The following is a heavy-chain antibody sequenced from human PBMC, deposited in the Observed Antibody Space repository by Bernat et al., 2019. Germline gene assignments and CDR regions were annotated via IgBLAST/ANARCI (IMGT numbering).Heavy chain of an antibody. D-gene: IGHD2/OR15-2a*01. CDR3: ARDLDYFAPYD. CDR2: IWSDGNNK. J-gene: IGHJ4*02. V-gene: IGHV3-33*01. CDR1: GFAFNNYG. Sequence: QVQLVESGGGAVQPGRSLRLSCAASGFAFNNYGMHWVRQAPGRGLEWVAVIWSDGNNKYYADSVKGRVTIARDNSKNTLYLQMNNLRAEDTAIYHCARDLDYFAPYDWGQGTLVTVSS.